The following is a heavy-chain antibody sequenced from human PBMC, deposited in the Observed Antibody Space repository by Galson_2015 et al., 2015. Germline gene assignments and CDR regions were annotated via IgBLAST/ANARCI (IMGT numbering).Heavy chain of an antibody. CDR3: AREAGGYGGYYFDY. CDR1: GYTFTSYA. V-gene: IGHV1-3*01. CDR2: INAGNGNT. D-gene: IGHD3-10*01. J-gene: IGHJ4*02. Sequence: SVKVSCKASGYTFTSYAMHWVRQAPGQRLEWMGWINAGNGNTKYSQKFQGRVTITRDTSASKAYMELSSLRSEDTAVYYCAREAGGYGGYYFDYWGQGTLVTVSS.